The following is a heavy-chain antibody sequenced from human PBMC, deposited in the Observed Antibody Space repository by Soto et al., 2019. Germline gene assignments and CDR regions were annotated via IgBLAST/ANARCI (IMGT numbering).Heavy chain of an antibody. CDR2: LSGSGGRT. Sequence: PGGSLRLSCAASGFTFSSYAMSWVRQAPGKGLEWVSTLSGSGGRTYYADSVKGRFTISRDNSKNTLYLQMNSLGAEDTAVYYFAREELGAAAVTLLSDWYFDLWGRGTLVTVSS. V-gene: IGHV3-23*01. D-gene: IGHD6-13*01. CDR3: AREELGAAAVTLLSDWYFDL. J-gene: IGHJ2*01. CDR1: GFTFSSYA.